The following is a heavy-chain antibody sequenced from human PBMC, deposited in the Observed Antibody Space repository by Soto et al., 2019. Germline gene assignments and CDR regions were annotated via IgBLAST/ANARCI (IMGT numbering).Heavy chain of an antibody. D-gene: IGHD2-2*01. Sequence: SETLSLTCAVYGGSFSGYYWSWIRQPPGKGLEWIGEINHSGSTNYNPSLKSRVTISVDTSKNQFSLKLSSVTAADTAVYYCARERPSVPATAGDRRPRKSYFDYWGQGTLVTVSS. CDR1: GGSFSGYY. V-gene: IGHV4-34*01. CDR2: INHSGST. J-gene: IGHJ4*02. CDR3: ARERPSVPATAGDRRPRKSYFDY.